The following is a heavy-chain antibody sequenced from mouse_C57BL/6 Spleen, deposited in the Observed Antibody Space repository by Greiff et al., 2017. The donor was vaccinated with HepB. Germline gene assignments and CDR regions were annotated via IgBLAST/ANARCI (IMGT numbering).Heavy chain of an antibody. CDR3: TREGYGNYFDY. CDR2: ISSGGDYI. CDR1: GFTFSSYA. Sequence: EVKVVESGEGLVKPGGSLKLSCAASGFTFSSYAMSWVRQTPEKRLEWVAYISSGGDYIYYADTVKGRFTISRDNARNTLYLQRSSLKSEDTAMYYCTREGYGNYFDYWGQGTTLTVSS. J-gene: IGHJ2*01. D-gene: IGHD2-10*02. V-gene: IGHV5-9-1*02.